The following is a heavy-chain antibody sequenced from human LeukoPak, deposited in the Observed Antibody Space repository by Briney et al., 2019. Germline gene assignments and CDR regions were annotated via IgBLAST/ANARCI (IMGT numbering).Heavy chain of an antibody. Sequence: ASVKVSCKASGYTFTSYGISWVRQATGQGLEWMGWMNPNSGNTGYAQKFQGRVTITRNTSISTAYMELSSLRSEDTAVYYCARGRDLRCFTSCYTLPLDYWGQGTLVTVSS. D-gene: IGHD2-2*02. CDR2: MNPNSGNT. CDR3: ARGRDLRCFTSCYTLPLDY. CDR1: GYTFTSYG. V-gene: IGHV1-8*03. J-gene: IGHJ4*02.